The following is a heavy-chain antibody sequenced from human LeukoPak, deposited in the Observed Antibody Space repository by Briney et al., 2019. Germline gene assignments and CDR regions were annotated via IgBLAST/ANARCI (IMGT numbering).Heavy chain of an antibody. Sequence: GGSLRLSCAASGFTFSSYAMHWVRQAPGKGLEWVAVLSYDGSNKYYADSVKGRFTISRDNSKNTLYLQMNSLRAEDTAVYYCARDKAKVGATNFDYWGQGTLVTVSS. V-gene: IGHV3-30-3*01. CDR2: LSYDGSNK. CDR3: ARDKAKVGATNFDY. CDR1: GFTFSSYA. D-gene: IGHD1-26*01. J-gene: IGHJ4*02.